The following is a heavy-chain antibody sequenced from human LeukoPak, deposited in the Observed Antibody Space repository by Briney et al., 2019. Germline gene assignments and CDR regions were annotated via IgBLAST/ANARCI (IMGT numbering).Heavy chain of an antibody. CDR1: GGSISSYY. V-gene: IGHV4-59*01. Sequence: SETLSLTCTVSGGSISSYYWSWIRQPPGKGLEWIGYIYYSGSTNYNPSLKSRVTISVDTSKNQFSLKLSSVTAADTAVYYCARGLDYFDSSGYVDYWGQGTLVTVSS. J-gene: IGHJ4*02. CDR2: IYYSGST. CDR3: ARGLDYFDSSGYVDY. D-gene: IGHD3-22*01.